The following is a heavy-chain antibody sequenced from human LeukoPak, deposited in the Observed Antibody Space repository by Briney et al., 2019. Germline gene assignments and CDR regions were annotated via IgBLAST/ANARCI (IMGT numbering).Heavy chain of an antibody. CDR2: TGAAGDT. CDR3: ARDLRAYGMDI. J-gene: IGHJ6*02. D-gene: IGHD4-17*01. V-gene: IGHV3-13*01. Sequence: GGSLRLSCAASGFTFSSYDMRWVRQATGKGLEWVSSTGAAGDTYYAGSVKGRFTISRENAKNSLYLQMNSLRAGDTAVYYCARDLRAYGMDIWGQGTTVTVSS. CDR1: GFTFSSYD.